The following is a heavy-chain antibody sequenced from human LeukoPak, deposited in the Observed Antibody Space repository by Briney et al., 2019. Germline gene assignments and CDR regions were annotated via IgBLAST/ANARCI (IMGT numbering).Heavy chain of an antibody. J-gene: IGHJ4*02. D-gene: IGHD3-10*01. Sequence: QSGGSLRLSCAASGFTFSSYGMHWVRQAPGKGLEWVAVISYDGSNKYYADSVKGRFTISRDNSKNTLYLQMNSLRAEDTAVYYCATGRIWFGDFDYWGQGTLVTVSS. V-gene: IGHV3-30*03. CDR2: ISYDGSNK. CDR3: ATGRIWFGDFDY. CDR1: GFTFSSYG.